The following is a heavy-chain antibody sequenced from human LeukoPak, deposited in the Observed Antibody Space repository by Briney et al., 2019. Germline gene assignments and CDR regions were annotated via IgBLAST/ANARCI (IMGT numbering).Heavy chain of an antibody. CDR1: GFTFSSYS. D-gene: IGHD5-18*01. Sequence: GGSLRLSCAASGFTFSSYSMNWVRQAPGKGLEWVSSISSSSSYIYYADSVKGRFTISRDNAKNSLYLQMNSLRAEDTAVYYCAGSLSYGTWDDYWGQGTLVTVSS. CDR3: AGSLSYGTWDDY. CDR2: ISSSSSYI. V-gene: IGHV3-21*01. J-gene: IGHJ4*02.